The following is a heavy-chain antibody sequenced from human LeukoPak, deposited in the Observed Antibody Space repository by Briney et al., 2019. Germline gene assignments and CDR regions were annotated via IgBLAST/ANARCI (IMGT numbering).Heavy chain of an antibody. Sequence: SETLSLTCTVSGGSISSYYWSWIRQPPGKGLEWIGYIYYSGSTNYNPSLKSRVTISVDTSKNQFSLKLSSVTAADTAVYYCARAYYYDSGFDYWGQGTLVTVSS. CDR3: ARAYYYDSGFDY. J-gene: IGHJ4*02. D-gene: IGHD3-22*01. CDR2: IYYSGST. V-gene: IGHV4-59*01. CDR1: GGSISSYY.